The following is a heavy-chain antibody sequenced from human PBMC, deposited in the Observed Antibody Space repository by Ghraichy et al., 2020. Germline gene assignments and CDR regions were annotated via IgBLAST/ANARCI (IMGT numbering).Heavy chain of an antibody. D-gene: IGHD3-16*01. CDR2: IGGRSGIT. CDR3: AKDGGGYNYYYMDM. Sequence: GGSLRLSCVASGFTFSSYAMSWVRQAPGKGLEWVSTIGGRSGITNYADSVKGRFTISRDNSQNTLYLHMNSLRAEDSAIYYCAKDGGGYNYYYMDMWGTVTSVTVCS. CDR1: GFTFSSYA. V-gene: IGHV3-23*01. J-gene: IGHJ6*03.